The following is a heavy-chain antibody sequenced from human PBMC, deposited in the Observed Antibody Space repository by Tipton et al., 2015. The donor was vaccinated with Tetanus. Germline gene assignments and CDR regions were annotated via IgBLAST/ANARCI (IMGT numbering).Heavy chain of an antibody. Sequence: TLSLTCTVSGGSVRSGDYSWNWIRQPPGKGLEWLAYVSYSGRTNSNYSLKSRITISQDTSKNQFSLKLNSVTAADTAVYYCARRGDYVFYYESSGYLWGAAFDIWGQGTMVSVSA. CDR1: GGSVRSGDYS. V-gene: IGHV4-61*08. CDR2: VSYSGRT. J-gene: IGHJ3*02. CDR3: ARRGDYVFYYESSGYLWGAAFDI. D-gene: IGHD3-22*01.